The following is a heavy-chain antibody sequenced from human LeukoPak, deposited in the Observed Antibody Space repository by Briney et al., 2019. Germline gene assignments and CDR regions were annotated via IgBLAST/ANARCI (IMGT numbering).Heavy chain of an antibody. D-gene: IGHD3-3*01. Sequence: SETLSLTCAVYGGSFSGYHWSWIRQPPGKGLEWIGEINHSGSTNYNPSLKSRVTVSVDTSKNQFSLKVNSVTAADTAVYYRARGNTIYYNFWSGYAFDYWGQGTLVTVSS. CDR1: GGSFSGYH. V-gene: IGHV4-34*01. CDR3: ARGNTIYYNFWSGYAFDY. CDR2: INHSGST. J-gene: IGHJ4*02.